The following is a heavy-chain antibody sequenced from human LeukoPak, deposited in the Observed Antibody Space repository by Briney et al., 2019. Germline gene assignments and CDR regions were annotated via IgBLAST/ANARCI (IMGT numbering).Heavy chain of an antibody. CDR3: SSLADY. CDR1: GFTFSGSA. D-gene: IGHD3-3*02. Sequence: GGSLRLSCAASGFTFSGSAMHWVRQASGKGLEWVGRIRNKANNYARAYAASVKGRFAICRDDSKNTAYLQMNSVKSEEAAVYYCSSLADYWGQGTVVTVSS. J-gene: IGHJ4*02. CDR2: IRNKANNYAR. V-gene: IGHV3-73*01.